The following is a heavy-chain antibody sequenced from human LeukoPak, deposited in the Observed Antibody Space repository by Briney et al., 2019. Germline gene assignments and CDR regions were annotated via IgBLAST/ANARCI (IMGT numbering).Heavy chain of an antibody. CDR1: GGSISSYY. D-gene: IGHD5-12*01. CDR2: IYYSGST. V-gene: IGHV4-59*08. CDR3: ARLAGYSGYDSYFDY. J-gene: IGHJ4*02. Sequence: SETLSLTCTVSGGSISSYYWSWIRQPPGKGLEWVGYIYYSGSTNYNPSLKSRVTISVDTSKNQFSLKLSSVTAADTAVYYCARLAGYSGYDSYFDYWGQGTLVTVSS.